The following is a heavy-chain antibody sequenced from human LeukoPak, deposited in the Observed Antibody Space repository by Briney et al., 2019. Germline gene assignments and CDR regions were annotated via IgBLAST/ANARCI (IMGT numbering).Heavy chain of an antibody. CDR2: ICGSGGST. Sequence: PGGSLRLSCAASGFTFSSYAMSWVPQAPGKGLEWVSAICGSGGSTYYADSVKGRFTISRDNSKNTLYLQMNRLRAEDTAVYYCAKDCTNGVCFDYWGQGTLVTVSS. V-gene: IGHV3-23*01. D-gene: IGHD2-8*01. J-gene: IGHJ4*02. CDR3: AKDCTNGVCFDY. CDR1: GFTFSSYA.